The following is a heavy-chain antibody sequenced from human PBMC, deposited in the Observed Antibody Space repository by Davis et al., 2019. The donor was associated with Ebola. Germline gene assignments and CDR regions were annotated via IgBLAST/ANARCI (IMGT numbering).Heavy chain of an antibody. CDR3: ACFMTTVTLGDLSDFDY. CDR2: ISYDGSNK. Sequence: PGGSPRLSCAASGFTFSSYAMHWVRQAPGKGLEWVAVISYDGSNKYYADSVKGRFTISRDNSKNTLYLQMNSLRAEDTAVYYCACFMTTVTLGDLSDFDYWGQGTLVTVSS. D-gene: IGHD4-17*01. CDR1: GFTFSSYA. V-gene: IGHV3-30-3*01. J-gene: IGHJ4*02.